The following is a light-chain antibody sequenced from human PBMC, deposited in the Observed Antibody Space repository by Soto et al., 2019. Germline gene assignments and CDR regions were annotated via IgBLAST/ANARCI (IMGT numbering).Light chain of an antibody. CDR2: EVN. Sequence: QSALTQPASVSGSPGQSITISCTGTSSDVGGYNYVSWYQHHPGKAPQLIIYEVNNRPSGVSNRFSGSKSGNTASLAISGLQAEYEADYYCSSYASSSAVLFGGGTKLTVL. V-gene: IGLV2-14*01. CDR3: SSYASSSAVL. J-gene: IGLJ2*01. CDR1: SSDVGGYNY.